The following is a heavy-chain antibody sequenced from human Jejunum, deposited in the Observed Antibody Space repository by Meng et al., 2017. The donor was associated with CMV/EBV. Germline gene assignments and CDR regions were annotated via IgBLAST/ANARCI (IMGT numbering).Heavy chain of an antibody. CDR1: GGSGTSGNYY. CDR2: IYYTGSS. J-gene: IGHJ4*02. D-gene: IGHD1-1*01. CDR3: ARSTTGPGDY. Sequence: TVSGGSGTSGNYYWNWIRQPPGEGLEWIGWIYYTGSSSYNPSLKSRATITLDTSKNQFSLKMTSVIAADTAVYYCARSTTGPGDYWGQGTLVIVSS. V-gene: IGHV4-61*01.